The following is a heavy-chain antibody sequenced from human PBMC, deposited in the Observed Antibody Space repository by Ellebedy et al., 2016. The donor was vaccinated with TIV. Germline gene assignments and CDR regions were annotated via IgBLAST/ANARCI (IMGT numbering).Heavy chain of an antibody. CDR3: ARPFATTGNFDH. Sequence: PGGSLRLSCGASGFTFSSYEMNWVRQAPGKGLEWVSYISSSGSTKFYADFVGGRFTISRDNAKNSLYLQMNSLRAEDTAVYYCARPFATTGNFDHWGQGTLVTVSS. CDR1: GFTFSSYE. CDR2: ISSSGSTK. V-gene: IGHV3-48*03. D-gene: IGHD1-26*01. J-gene: IGHJ4*02.